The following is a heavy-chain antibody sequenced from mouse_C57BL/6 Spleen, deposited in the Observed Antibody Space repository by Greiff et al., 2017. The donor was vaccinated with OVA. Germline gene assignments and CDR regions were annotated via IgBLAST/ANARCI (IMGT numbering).Heavy chain of an antibody. CDR1: GFTFSSYA. J-gene: IGHJ4*01. Sequence: EVQGVESGEGLVKPGGSLKLSCAASGFTFSSYAMSWVRQTPEKRLEWVAYISSGSSTIYYADTVKGRFTISRDNAKNTLFLQMTSLRSEDTAMYYCASVYGSSYSYAMDYWGQGTSVTVSS. V-gene: IGHV5-17*01. CDR3: ASVYGSSYSYAMDY. D-gene: IGHD1-1*01. CDR2: ISSGSSTI.